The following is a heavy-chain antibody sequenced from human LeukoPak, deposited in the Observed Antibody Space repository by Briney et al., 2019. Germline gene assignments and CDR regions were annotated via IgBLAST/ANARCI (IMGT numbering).Heavy chain of an antibody. Sequence: GGSLRLSCAASGFTFSSYGMNWVRQAPGKGLEWVSYISSSSSTIYYADSVKGRFTISRDSAKNSVYLKMNSLRAEDTAVYHCARRPDYGGNTFDYWGQGTLVTASS. CDR1: GFTFSSYG. J-gene: IGHJ4*02. CDR3: ARRPDYGGNTFDY. D-gene: IGHD4-23*01. CDR2: ISSSSSTI. V-gene: IGHV3-48*01.